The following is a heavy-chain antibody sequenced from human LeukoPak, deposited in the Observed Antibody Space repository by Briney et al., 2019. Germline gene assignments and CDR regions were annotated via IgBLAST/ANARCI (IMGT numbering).Heavy chain of an antibody. CDR2: ISDSGGSK. CDR1: GFTFSSYV. V-gene: IGHV3-23*01. J-gene: IGHJ4*02. CDR3: AKLPGRAADY. Sequence: PGGSLRLSCAASGFTFSSYVMNWVRQAPGKGLEWVSGISDSGGSKYYADSVKGRFTISRDNSKNTLYLQMNSLRAEDTAVYYCAKLPGRAADYWGQGTLVTVSS.